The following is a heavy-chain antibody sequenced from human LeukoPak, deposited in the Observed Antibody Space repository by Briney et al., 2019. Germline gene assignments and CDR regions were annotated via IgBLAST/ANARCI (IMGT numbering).Heavy chain of an antibody. CDR3: AREGLGVVVVPAAIPWFDY. CDR2: ISSSSSTI. CDR1: GFTFSSYS. V-gene: IGHV3-48*01. D-gene: IGHD2-2*01. J-gene: IGHJ4*02. Sequence: GGSLRLSCAASGFTFSSYSMNWVRQAPGKGLEWVSYISSSSSTIYYADSVEGRFTISRDNAKNSLYLQMNSLRAEDTAVYYCAREGLGVVVVPAAIPWFDYWGQGTLVTVSS.